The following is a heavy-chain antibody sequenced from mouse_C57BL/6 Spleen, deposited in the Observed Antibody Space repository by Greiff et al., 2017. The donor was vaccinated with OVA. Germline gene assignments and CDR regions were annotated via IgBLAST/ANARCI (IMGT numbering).Heavy chain of an antibody. Sequence: VQLQQPGAELVKPGASVKLSCKASGYTFTSYWMHWVKQRPGQGLEWIGMFHPNSGSTNYNEKFKSKATLTVDKSSSTAYMQLSSLTSEDSAVYYCARDDSYYAMDYWGQGTSVTVSS. CDR1: GYTFTSYW. CDR3: ARDDSYYAMDY. J-gene: IGHJ4*01. V-gene: IGHV1-64*01. CDR2: FHPNSGST. D-gene: IGHD2-4*01.